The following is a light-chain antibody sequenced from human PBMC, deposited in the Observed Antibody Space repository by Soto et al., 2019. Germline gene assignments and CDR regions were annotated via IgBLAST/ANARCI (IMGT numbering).Light chain of an antibody. CDR3: QQLNT. CDR1: QSVSSY. CDR2: DAS. V-gene: IGKV3-11*01. Sequence: EIVLTQSPATLSLSPGERATLSCRASQSVSSYLSWYQQKPGQAPRLLIYDASNRATGIPARFSGSGSGTDFTITISSLEPEDFAVYYCQQLNTFGPGTKVDIK. J-gene: IGKJ3*01.